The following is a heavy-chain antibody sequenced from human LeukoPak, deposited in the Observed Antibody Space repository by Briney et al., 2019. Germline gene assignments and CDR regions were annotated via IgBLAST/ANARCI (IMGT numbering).Heavy chain of an antibody. CDR2: ISYDGSNK. CDR1: GFTLSSYG. D-gene: IGHD1-26*01. V-gene: IGHV3-30*18. J-gene: IGHJ4*02. CDR3: AKPTVGATTYYFDY. Sequence: PGRSLRLSCAASGFTLSSYGMHWVCQAQGKGLEWVAVISYDGSNKYYADSVKGRFTISRDNSKNTLYLQMNSLRAEDTAVYYCAKPTVGATTYYFDYWGQGSLVTVSS.